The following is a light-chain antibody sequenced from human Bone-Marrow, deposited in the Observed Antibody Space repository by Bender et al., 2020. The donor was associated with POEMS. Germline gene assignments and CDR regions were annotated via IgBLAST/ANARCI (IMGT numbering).Light chain of an antibody. CDR1: SSDVGGYSY. Sequence: QSALTQPASVSGSPGQSITISCTGTSSDVGGYSYVSWYQQHPGKAPKLMIYEVSNRPSGVPDRFSGSMSGTSASLAISGLHSEDEADYYCVAWDDTLNGWVFGGGTKLTVL. CDR3: VAWDDTLNGWV. CDR2: EVS. V-gene: IGLV2-14*01. J-gene: IGLJ2*01.